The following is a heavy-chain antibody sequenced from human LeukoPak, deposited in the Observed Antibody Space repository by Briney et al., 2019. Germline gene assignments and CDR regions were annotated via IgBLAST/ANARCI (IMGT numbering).Heavy chain of an antibody. CDR1: GFTFSSYG. V-gene: IGHV3-23*01. D-gene: IGHD3-9*01. Sequence: GGSLRLSCAASGFTFSSYGMSWVRQAPGKGLEWVSAISGSGGSTYYAASVKGRFTISRDNSKNTVYLQLNSLRGEDTAIYYCARSRYLDWGGAFDMWGQGTMVTVSS. CDR3: ARSRYLDWGGAFDM. J-gene: IGHJ3*02. CDR2: ISGSGGST.